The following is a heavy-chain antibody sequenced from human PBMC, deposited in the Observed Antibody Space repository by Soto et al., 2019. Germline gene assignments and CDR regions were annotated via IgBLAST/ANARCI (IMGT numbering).Heavy chain of an antibody. V-gene: IGHV3-53*01. CDR1: GFTISGKKY. CDR3: ATWHEREHAYDG. CDR2: LYDLDGS. Sequence: DVQLVESGGGLIQPGESLRLSCAAFGFTISGKKYVAWVRQAPGKGLEWVSALYDLDGSFYAASVKGRFTTSSDSSKTTVYLPMNDLRPDDTAVYYCATWHEREHAYDGWGQGTTVTVSP. D-gene: IGHD1-1*01. J-gene: IGHJ3*01.